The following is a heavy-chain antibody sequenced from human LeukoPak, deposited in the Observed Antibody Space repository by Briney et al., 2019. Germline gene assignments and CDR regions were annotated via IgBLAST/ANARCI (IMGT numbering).Heavy chain of an antibody. CDR3: ANPQRRGHQLPDYYYYGMDV. Sequence: SVKVSCKASGGTFSSYAISWVRQAPGQGLEWMGRIIPIFGIANYAQKFQGRVTITADKSTSTAYMELSSLRSEDTAVYYCANPQRRGHQLPDYYYYGMDVWGQGTTVTVSS. CDR2: IIPIFGIA. D-gene: IGHD2-2*01. J-gene: IGHJ6*02. CDR1: GGTFSSYA. V-gene: IGHV1-69*04.